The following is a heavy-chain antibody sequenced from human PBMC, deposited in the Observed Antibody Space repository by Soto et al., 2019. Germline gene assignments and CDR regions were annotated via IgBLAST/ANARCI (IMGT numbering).Heavy chain of an antibody. V-gene: IGHV3-30*18. CDR1: GFTFNNYG. J-gene: IGHJ3*01. Sequence: QVQLVESGGGVVQPGRSLRLSYAASGFTFNNYGMHWVRQAPGKGLEWVATISNDGSDKYYADSVKGRLTISRDNSKNTVYLQMNSLRAEETAVYYCAKDQGIAASHGIDWGQGTMDTVSS. D-gene: IGHD6-13*01. CDR2: ISNDGSDK. CDR3: AKDQGIAASHGID.